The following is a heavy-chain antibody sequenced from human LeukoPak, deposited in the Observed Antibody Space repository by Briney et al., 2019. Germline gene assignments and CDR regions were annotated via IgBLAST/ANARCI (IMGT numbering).Heavy chain of an antibody. CDR2: IYSGGST. J-gene: IGHJ4*02. V-gene: IGHV3-53*01. CDR1: GFTVSSDS. CDR3: ARRAGVYSHPYDY. D-gene: IGHD4-23*01. Sequence: GGSLRLSCTVSGFTVSSDSMSWVRQAPGKGLEWVSFIYSGGSTHYSDSVKGRFTISRDNSKNTLYLQMNSLRAEDTAVYYCARRAGVYSHPYDYWGQGTLVTVSS.